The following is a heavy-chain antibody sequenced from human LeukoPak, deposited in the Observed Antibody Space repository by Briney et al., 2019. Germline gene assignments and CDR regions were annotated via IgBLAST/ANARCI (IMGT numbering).Heavy chain of an antibody. D-gene: IGHD5-24*01. CDR2: INHSGST. CDR1: GGSFSGYY. Sequence: SETLSLTCAVYGGSFSGYYWSWIRQPPGKGLEWIGEINHSGSTNYNPSLKSRVTISVDTSKNQFSLKLSSVTAEDTAVYYCARGLQRWLPSPTTTRYMDVWGKGTTVTVSS. CDR3: ARGLQRWLPSPTTTRYMDV. J-gene: IGHJ6*03. V-gene: IGHV4-34*01.